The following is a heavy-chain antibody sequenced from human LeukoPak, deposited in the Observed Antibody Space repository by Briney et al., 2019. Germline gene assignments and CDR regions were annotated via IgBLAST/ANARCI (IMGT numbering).Heavy chain of an antibody. CDR3: ATGATWIPTVDCWFDP. D-gene: IGHD5-18*01. Sequence: GRSLRLSCAASGFTFSSYAMHWVRQAPGKGLEWVAVISYDGSNKYYADSVKGRFTISRDNSKNTLYLQMNSLRAEDTAVYYCATGATWIPTVDCWFDPWGQGTLVTVSS. CDR2: ISYDGSNK. V-gene: IGHV3-30*04. J-gene: IGHJ5*02. CDR1: GFTFSSYA.